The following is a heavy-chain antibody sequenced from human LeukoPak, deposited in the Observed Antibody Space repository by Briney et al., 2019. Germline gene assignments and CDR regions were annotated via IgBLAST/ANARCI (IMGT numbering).Heavy chain of an antibody. J-gene: IGHJ4*02. CDR3: ARSHYSGWGGGDY. CDR2: IHPADSET. CDR1: GDSFTDYW. Sequence: GESLKISCKDFGDSFTDYWIGWVRQMPGKGLEWMGIIHPADSETLYSPSFQGQVTISADVSITTVYLQWSILKASDTAIYYCARSHYSGWGGGDYWGQGTLVTVSS. D-gene: IGHD2-15*01. V-gene: IGHV5-51*01.